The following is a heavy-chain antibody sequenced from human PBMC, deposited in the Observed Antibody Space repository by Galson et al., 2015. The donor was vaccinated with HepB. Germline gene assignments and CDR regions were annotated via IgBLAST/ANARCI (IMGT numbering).Heavy chain of an antibody. CDR2: IYSGGST. V-gene: IGHV3-66*01. J-gene: IGHJ2*01. CDR1: GFTVSSNY. D-gene: IGHD6-13*01. Sequence: LRLSCAASGFTVSSNYMSWVRQAPGKGLEWVSVIYSGGSTYYADSVKGRFTISRDNPKNTLYLQMNSLRAEDTAVYYCARDGYSSSWYVRYFDLWGRGTLVTASS. CDR3: ARDGYSSSWYVRYFDL.